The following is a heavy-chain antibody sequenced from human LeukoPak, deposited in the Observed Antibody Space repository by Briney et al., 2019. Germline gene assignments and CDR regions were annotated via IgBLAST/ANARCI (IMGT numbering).Heavy chain of an antibody. J-gene: IGHJ4*02. Sequence: ASVKVSCKAFGYTFTSYYMHWVRQAPGQGLEWMGIINPSGGSTSYAQKFQGRVTMTRDTSTSTVYMELSSLRSEDTAVYYCARGPRIVVVPAAAFDYWGQGTLVTVSS. CDR3: ARGPRIVVVPAAAFDY. D-gene: IGHD2-2*01. CDR1: GYTFTSYY. V-gene: IGHV1-46*03. CDR2: INPSGGST.